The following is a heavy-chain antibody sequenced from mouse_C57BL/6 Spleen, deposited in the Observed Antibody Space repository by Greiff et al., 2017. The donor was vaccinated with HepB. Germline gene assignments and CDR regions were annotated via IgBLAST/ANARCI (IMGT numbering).Heavy chain of an antibody. CDR1: GYTFTDYE. V-gene: IGHV1-15*01. J-gene: IGHJ4*01. D-gene: IGHD1-1*01. Sequence: QVHVKQSGAELVRPGASVTLSCKASGYTFTDYEMHWVKQTPVHGLEWIGAIDPETGGTAYNQKFKGKAILTADKSSSTAYMELRSLTSEDSAVYYCTRRDGKGAMDYWGQGTSVTVSS. CDR3: TRRDGKGAMDY. CDR2: IDPETGGT.